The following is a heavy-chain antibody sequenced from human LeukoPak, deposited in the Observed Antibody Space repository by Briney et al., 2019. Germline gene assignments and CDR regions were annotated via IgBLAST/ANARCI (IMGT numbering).Heavy chain of an antibody. CDR1: GFTFSSYG. Sequence: PGGSLRLSCAASGFTFSSYGMHWVRQAPGKGLEWVAFIRYDGSNKYYADSVKGRFTISRDNAKNSLYLQMNSLRAEDTAVYYCARLVWSGSYYFDYWGQGTLVTVSS. CDR2: IRYDGSNK. V-gene: IGHV3-30*02. J-gene: IGHJ4*02. D-gene: IGHD1-26*01. CDR3: ARLVWSGSYYFDY.